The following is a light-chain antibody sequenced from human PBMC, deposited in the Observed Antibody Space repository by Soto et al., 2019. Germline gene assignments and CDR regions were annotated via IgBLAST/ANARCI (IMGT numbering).Light chain of an antibody. J-gene: IGKJ2*01. V-gene: IGKV3-15*01. CDR2: GAS. CDR3: PQYEGSPRT. CDR1: QSVSSN. Sequence: EIVMTQSPATLTVSPRERATLSCRASQSVSSNLAWYQQTPGQAPRLLIYGASTRATGIPARFSGIGSGTEFTLTIRSVHSGDFGVFYYPQYEGSPRTIGLGTQVEIQ.